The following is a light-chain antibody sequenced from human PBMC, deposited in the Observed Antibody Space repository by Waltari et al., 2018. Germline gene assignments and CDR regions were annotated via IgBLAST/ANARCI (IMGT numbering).Light chain of an antibody. CDR2: ADS. V-gene: IGLV2-23*01. CDR1: SSDVGSYKL. J-gene: IGLJ2*01. Sequence: QSALTQPASVSGSPGQSITIPCTGTSSDVGSYKLVSWYQQHPGKAPRLMIYADSNRPSGSSNRFSGSKSGNTASLTISGLQAEDEAAYYCCSYAGSSTVKFGEGTYLTVL. CDR3: CSYAGSSTVK.